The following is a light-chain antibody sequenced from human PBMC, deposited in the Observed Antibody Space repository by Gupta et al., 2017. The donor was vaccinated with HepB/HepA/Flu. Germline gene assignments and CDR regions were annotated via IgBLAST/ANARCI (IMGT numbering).Light chain of an antibody. CDR2: DVS. Sequence: QSALTQPPSVSGSPGQSVTISCTGTTSDVGRYTRVSWYRQSPGTVPKLIFYDVSDRPSGVPDRFSGSKSDNTASLTISGHQPEDEADYYCSSFTTSSTWVFGGGTKLTVL. CDR1: TSDVGRYTR. J-gene: IGLJ3*02. V-gene: IGLV2-18*02. CDR3: SSFTTSSTWV.